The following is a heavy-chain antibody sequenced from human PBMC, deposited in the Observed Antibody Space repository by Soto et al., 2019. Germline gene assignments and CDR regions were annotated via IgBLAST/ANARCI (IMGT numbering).Heavy chain of an antibody. V-gene: IGHV3-33*01. Sequence: GGSLRLSCSASGFPFSNHGMHWVRQAPGKGLEWLTVIRYDGVTRFYADSVKGRFTISRDISENTVFLQMNSLRAEDTAVYYCGRESSSGRRDRIDNWGQGTLVTVSS. J-gene: IGHJ4*02. CDR1: GFPFSNHG. CDR2: IRYDGVTR. CDR3: GRESSSGRRDRIDN. D-gene: IGHD6-19*01.